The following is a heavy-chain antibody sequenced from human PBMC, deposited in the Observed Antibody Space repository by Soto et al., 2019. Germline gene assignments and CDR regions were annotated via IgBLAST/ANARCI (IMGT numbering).Heavy chain of an antibody. Sequence: GASVNFSCKASGYTFTYLYLHWVRQAPGQALECMVWITPFNGNTNYXXKFQDRVXXTRDMSMSTAXMELSXLRSEDTAMYYCALLGEIGIWRQGTMVTVS. CDR3: ALLGEIGI. CDR1: GYTFTYLY. D-gene: IGHD2-21*01. CDR2: ITPFNGNT. J-gene: IGHJ3*02. V-gene: IGHV1-45*02.